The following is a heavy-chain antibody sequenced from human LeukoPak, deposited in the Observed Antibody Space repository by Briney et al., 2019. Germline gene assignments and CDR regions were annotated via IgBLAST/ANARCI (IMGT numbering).Heavy chain of an antibody. V-gene: IGHV1-18*01. J-gene: IGHJ3*02. D-gene: IGHD5-18*01. CDR3: ARSAGYSYNYGENSFDI. Sequence: SVKLSCKAVGYTFTNYGISWVRQAPGQGLELMGWISAYNGHTNPAQRLQGRVSLTTDTSTNTAYMELRSLRSDDTAVYYCARSAGYSYNYGENSFDIWGQGTMVTVSS. CDR2: ISAYNGHT. CDR1: GYTFTNYG.